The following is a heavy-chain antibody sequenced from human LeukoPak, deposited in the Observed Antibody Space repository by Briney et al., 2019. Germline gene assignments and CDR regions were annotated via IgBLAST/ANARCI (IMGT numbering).Heavy chain of an antibody. J-gene: IGHJ4*02. Sequence: SETLSLTCTVSGGSIDSTNWWNWVRQPPGKGLEWIGEIHHDGRINYNPSLKSRVTLAVDKSKNQFSLRLNSVTAADTAMYYCARSHDHLWGNYPDYWGQGTLVIVSS. V-gene: IGHV4-4*02. D-gene: IGHD3-16*02. CDR3: ARSHDHLWGNYPDY. CDR2: IHHDGRI. CDR1: GGSIDSTNW.